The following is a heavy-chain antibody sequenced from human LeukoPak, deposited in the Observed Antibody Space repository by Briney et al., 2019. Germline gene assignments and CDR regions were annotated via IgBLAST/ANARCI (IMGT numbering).Heavy chain of an antibody. D-gene: IGHD5-12*01. Sequence: PGRSLRLSCTGSGFTFGDYAMSWVRQAPGKGLEWVGFIRSKAYGGTTEYAASVKGRFTISRDDSKSIACLQMNSLKTEDTAVYYCTTYDPSDYYGMDVWGQGTTVTVS. CDR2: IRSKAYGGTT. V-gene: IGHV3-49*04. J-gene: IGHJ6*02. CDR1: GFTFGDYA. CDR3: TTYDPSDYYGMDV.